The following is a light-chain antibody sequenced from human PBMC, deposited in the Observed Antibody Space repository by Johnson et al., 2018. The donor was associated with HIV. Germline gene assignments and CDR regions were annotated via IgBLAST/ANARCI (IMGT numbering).Light chain of an antibody. CDR1: SSNIGNNY. CDR3: GTGDTSVRTVF. V-gene: IGLV1-51*01. J-gene: IGLJ1*01. Sequence: LTQPPSVSAAPGQKVTISCSGSSSNIGNNYVSWYQQVPGTAPKLLIFDNSRRPSGLPDRFSGSQSGTSATLGITGLQTGDAAAYSCGTGDTSVRTVFFGTGTKVTVL. CDR2: DNS.